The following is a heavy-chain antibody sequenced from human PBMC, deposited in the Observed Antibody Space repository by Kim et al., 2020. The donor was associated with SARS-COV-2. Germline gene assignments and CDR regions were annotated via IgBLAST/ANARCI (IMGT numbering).Heavy chain of an antibody. J-gene: IGHJ6*01. CDR3: ARLRLLGEYYYYGMDV. V-gene: IGHV4-39*01. D-gene: IGHD2-21*01. CDR2: IYYSGST. CDR1: GGSISSSSYY. Sequence: SETLSLTCTVSGGSISSSSYYWGWIRQPPGKGLEWIGSIYYSGSTYYNPSLKSRVTISVDTSKNQFSLKLSSVTAADTAVYYCARLRLLGEYYYYGMDV.